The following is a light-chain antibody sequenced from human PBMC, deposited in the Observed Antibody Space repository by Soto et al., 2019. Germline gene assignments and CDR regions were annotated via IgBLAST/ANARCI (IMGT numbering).Light chain of an antibody. CDR1: QSISNW. J-gene: IGKJ1*01. CDR3: QQYNGYSRT. CDR2: DVS. V-gene: IGKV1-5*01. Sequence: DIQMTQSPSTLPASVGDRVTIACRASQSISNWLALYQQKPGKAPYLLISDVSSLERGVPSRFSGSGSGTEFTLTISSMQPDDFATFYCQQYNGYSRTFGQGTKWIS.